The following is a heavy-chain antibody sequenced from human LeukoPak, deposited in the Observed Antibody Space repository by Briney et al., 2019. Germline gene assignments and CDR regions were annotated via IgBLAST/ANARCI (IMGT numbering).Heavy chain of an antibody. J-gene: IGHJ5*02. V-gene: IGHV4-4*07. CDR3: SRGGANDL. D-gene: IGHD4/OR15-4a*01. CDR2: IFTSGST. CDR1: GGSITSDY. Sequence: ASETLSLTCTVSGGSITSDYWSWIRQPAGKGLEWIGRIFTSGSTTYNPSLKSRVTMSLDMSKNQFFLKLSSVTAADTAAYFCSRGGANDLWGQGTLVTVSS.